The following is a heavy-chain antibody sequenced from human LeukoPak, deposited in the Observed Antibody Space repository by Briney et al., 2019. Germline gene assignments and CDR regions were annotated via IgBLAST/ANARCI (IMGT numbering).Heavy chain of an antibody. CDR3: ATTTTIASWFDR. Sequence: SETLSLTCSVSGGSISGYYWSWVRQPPGKGLEWIGYIYTSGSTNYNPSLKGRVTISVDTSKNQFSLKLSSVAAADTAVYYCATTTTIASWFDRWGQGTLVTV. V-gene: IGHV4-4*09. J-gene: IGHJ5*02. CDR1: GGSISGYY. D-gene: IGHD2-21*01. CDR2: IYTSGST.